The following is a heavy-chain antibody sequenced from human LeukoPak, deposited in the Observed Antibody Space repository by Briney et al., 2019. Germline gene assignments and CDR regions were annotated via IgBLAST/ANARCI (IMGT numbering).Heavy chain of an antibody. CDR2: ISSSSSYI. D-gene: IGHD5-18*01. J-gene: IGHJ4*02. CDR1: GFTFSSYS. CDR3: ARDNSDSYGIFDY. V-gene: IGHV3-21*01. Sequence: GGSLRLSCGASGFTFSSYSMTWVRQAPGKGLEWVSSISSSSSYIYYADSVKGRFTISRDNAKNSLYLQMNSLRAEDTAVYYCARDNSDSYGIFDYWGQGTLVTVSS.